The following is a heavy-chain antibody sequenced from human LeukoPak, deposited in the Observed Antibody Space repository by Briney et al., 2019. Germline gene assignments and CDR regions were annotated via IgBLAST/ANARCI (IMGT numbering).Heavy chain of an antibody. J-gene: IGHJ4*02. CDR2: INYSGST. V-gene: IGHV4-59*08. CDR3: ARHGTDYYVSGSYYGVYGN. D-gene: IGHD3-10*01. Sequence: AETLCLTCTASGVSISSYYWNWIRQPPGKGLEWIGCINYSGSTNYNPSLKSRVSISVDTSKNQFSLKLSSVTDEDTAVYYCARHGTDYYVSGSYYGVYGNWGQGTLVTVSS. CDR1: GVSISSYY.